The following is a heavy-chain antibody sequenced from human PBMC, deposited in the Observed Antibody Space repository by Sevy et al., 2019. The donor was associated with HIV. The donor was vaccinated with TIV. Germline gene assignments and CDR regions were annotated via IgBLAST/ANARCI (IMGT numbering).Heavy chain of an antibody. J-gene: IGHJ3*02. Sequence: ASVKVSCKVSGYTLTELSMHWVRQAPGKGLEWMGGFDPEDGETIYAQKFQGRVTMTEETSTDTAYMELSSLRSEDTAVYYCATQRVYSGYDAHAFDIWGQGTMVTVSS. CDR1: GYTLTELS. CDR3: ATQRVYSGYDAHAFDI. D-gene: IGHD5-12*01. V-gene: IGHV1-24*01. CDR2: FDPEDGET.